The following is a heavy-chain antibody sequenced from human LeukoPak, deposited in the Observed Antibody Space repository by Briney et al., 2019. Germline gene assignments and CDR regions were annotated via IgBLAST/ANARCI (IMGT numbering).Heavy chain of an antibody. Sequence: ASVKVSCKASGYTFTGYYMHWVRQAPGQGLEWMGWINPNSGGTNYAQKFQGRVTMTRDTSISTAYMELSRLRSDDTAVYYCARGNVECIGDICYKRGNWFDPWGQGTLVTVSS. D-gene: IGHD2-8*02. V-gene: IGHV1-2*02. J-gene: IGHJ5*02. CDR2: INPNSGGT. CDR3: ARGNVECIGDICYKRGNWFDP. CDR1: GYTFTGYY.